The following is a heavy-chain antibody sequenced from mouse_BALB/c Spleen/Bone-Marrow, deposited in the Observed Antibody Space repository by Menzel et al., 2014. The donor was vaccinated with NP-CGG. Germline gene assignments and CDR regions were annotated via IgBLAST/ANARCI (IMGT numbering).Heavy chain of an antibody. CDR3: TRRRSLDY. V-gene: IGHV1-63*01. CDR2: IYPGSGNT. CDR1: GYAFTNYW. J-gene: IGHJ2*01. Sequence: QVQLQQSGTELVRPGTSVKISCKASGYAFTNYWLGWVKQRPGHGLERIGDIYPGSGNTYYNEKFKGKATLTADKSSGTAYMQLSGLTSEDSAVYFCTRRRSLDYWGQGTTLTVSS.